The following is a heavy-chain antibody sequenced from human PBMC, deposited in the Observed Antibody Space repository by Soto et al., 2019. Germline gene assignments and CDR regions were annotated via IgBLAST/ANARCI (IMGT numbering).Heavy chain of an antibody. J-gene: IGHJ6*03. CDR1: GFTFSDYY. D-gene: IGHD2-2*01. V-gene: IGHV3-11*01. CDR3: ARGCPSSSTSCYYYYYMDV. Sequence: GGSLRLSCAASGFTFSDYYMSWIRQAPGKGLEWVSYISSSGSTIYYADSVKGRFTISRDNAKNSLYLQMNSLRAEDTAVYYCARGCPSSSTSCYYYYYMDVWGKGTTVTVSS. CDR2: ISSSGSTI.